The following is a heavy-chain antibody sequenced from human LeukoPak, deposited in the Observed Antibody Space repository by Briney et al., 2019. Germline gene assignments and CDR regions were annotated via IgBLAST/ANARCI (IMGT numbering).Heavy chain of an antibody. Sequence: GGSLRLSCVGSGFSFGSYWMHWVRQAPGKGLVWVSRITSDGSTTSYADSVKGRFTISRDNARNTLYLQMNSLRAEDTAVYYCARDRDWLPLDYWGQGTLVTVSS. CDR2: ITSDGSTT. V-gene: IGHV3-74*01. CDR1: GFSFGSYW. CDR3: ARDRDWLPLDY. D-gene: IGHD3/OR15-3a*01. J-gene: IGHJ4*02.